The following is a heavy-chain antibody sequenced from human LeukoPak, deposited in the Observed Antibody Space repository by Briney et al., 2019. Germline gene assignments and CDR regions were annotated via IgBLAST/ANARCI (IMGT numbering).Heavy chain of an antibody. CDR2: ISSSSGYI. Sequence: GGSLRLSCAASGFTFSSYSMNFVRQAPGNALDWVSSISSSSGYIYYADSVKGRFTISRDNAKNSLYLQMNRLRAEDTAVYYCAREGLWFRTGNAFDIRGQGTMVTVSS. J-gene: IGHJ3*02. D-gene: IGHD3-10*01. V-gene: IGHV3-21*01. CDR3: AREGLWFRTGNAFDI. CDR1: GFTFSSYS.